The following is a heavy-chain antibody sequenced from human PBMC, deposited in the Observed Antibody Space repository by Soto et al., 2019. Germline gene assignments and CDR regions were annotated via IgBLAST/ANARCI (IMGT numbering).Heavy chain of an antibody. CDR3: TTEVYYDILPGYYYFDY. D-gene: IGHD3-9*01. CDR1: GFTFSNAW. J-gene: IGHJ4*02. CDR2: IKSKTDGGTT. Sequence: GGSLRLSCAASGFTFSNAWMSWVRQAPGKGLEWVGRIKSKTDGGTTDYAAPVKGRFTISRDDSKNTLYLQMNSLKTEDTAVYYCTTEVYYDILPGYYYFDYWGQGTLVTVSS. V-gene: IGHV3-15*01.